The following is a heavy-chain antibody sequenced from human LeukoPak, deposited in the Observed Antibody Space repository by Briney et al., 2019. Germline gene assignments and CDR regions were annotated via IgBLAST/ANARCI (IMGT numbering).Heavy chain of an antibody. Sequence: SQTLSLTCSVSDDSVTMYYWTWIRQPPRKWLEWIGSIYHSGSNYYNPSLKSRVTISVDRSKNQLSMKLSSVTAADTAVYYCASPDHEVAASFDYWGQGTLVTVSS. D-gene: IGHD2-15*01. CDR2: IYHSGSN. CDR1: DDSVTMYY. CDR3: ASPDHEVAASFDY. J-gene: IGHJ4*02. V-gene: IGHV4-38-2*02.